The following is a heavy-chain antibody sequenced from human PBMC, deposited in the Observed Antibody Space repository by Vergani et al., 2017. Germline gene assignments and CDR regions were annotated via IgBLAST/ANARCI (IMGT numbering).Heavy chain of an antibody. CDR1: VGTFSSYA. CDR3: ARDSTAGRNDFFYYYGMDV. V-gene: IGHV1-69*01. D-gene: IGHD1-1*01. CDR2: IIPIFCTA. J-gene: IGHJ6*02. Sequence: QVQLVQSGAEVKKPGSSVKVSCKASVGTFSSYAIRWVRQAPGQGLEWMGGIIPIFCTANYAQKFQGRVTLTADESTSPAYMELSSLRSEDTAVYYCARDSTAGRNDFFYYYGMDVWGQGTTVTVSS.